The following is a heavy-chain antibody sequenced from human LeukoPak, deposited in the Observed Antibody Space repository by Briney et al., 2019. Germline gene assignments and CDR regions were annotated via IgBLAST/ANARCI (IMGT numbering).Heavy chain of an antibody. Sequence: SETLSLTCSVSGASISTYYWSWIRQPAGKGLEWIGRIYAIETTNYNPSLKSRVTMSVDTSKNQFSLKLSSVTAADTAVYYFARSPPDSNSLDYWGQGALVTVSS. V-gene: IGHV4-4*07. CDR3: ARSPPDSNSLDY. CDR2: IYAIETT. J-gene: IGHJ4*02. CDR1: GASISTYY. D-gene: IGHD4-11*01.